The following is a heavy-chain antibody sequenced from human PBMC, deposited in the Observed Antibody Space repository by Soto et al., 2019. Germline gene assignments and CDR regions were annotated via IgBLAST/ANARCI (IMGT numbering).Heavy chain of an antibody. CDR3: ARGNYSDYRSSFDF. D-gene: IGHD4-17*01. Sequence: SETLSLTCTVSDGSISSGDYYWTWIRQPPGKGLEWIGYIFYSGRTDYNPSLTSRVTISVDTSKNIFSLKVNSVTAADTAVYYCARGNYSDYRSSFDFWGQGALVTVSS. J-gene: IGHJ4*02. V-gene: IGHV4-30-4*01. CDR2: IFYSGRT. CDR1: DGSISSGDYY.